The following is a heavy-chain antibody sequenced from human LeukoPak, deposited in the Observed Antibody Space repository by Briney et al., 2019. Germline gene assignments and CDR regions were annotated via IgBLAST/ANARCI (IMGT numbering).Heavy chain of an antibody. J-gene: IGHJ4*02. V-gene: IGHV1-2*02. D-gene: IGHD6-13*01. Sequence: ASVKVSCKSSGYPFTGYYMHWVRQAPGQGLEWMGWIDPNRGTSNFAQKYQGRVTMTRDTSISTAYMELRSLRSDDTAVYFCAAGGGAAASLDYWGQGMLVTVSS. CDR1: GYPFTGYY. CDR2: IDPNRGTS. CDR3: AAGGGAAASLDY.